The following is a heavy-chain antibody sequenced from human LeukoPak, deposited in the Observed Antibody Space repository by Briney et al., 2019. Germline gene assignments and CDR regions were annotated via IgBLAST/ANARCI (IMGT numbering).Heavy chain of an antibody. CDR3: ANFPSPEFYFEPRFGSGWYED. V-gene: IGHV4-30-4*01. D-gene: IGHD6-19*01. Sequence: SETLSLTCTVSGGSISSGDYYWSWIRQPPGKGLEWIGYIYYSGSTYYNPSLKSRVTISVDTSKNQFSLKLSSVTAADTAVYYCANFPSPEFYFEPRFGSGWYEDWGQGTLVTVSS. CDR1: GGSISSGDYY. CDR2: IYYSGST. J-gene: IGHJ4*02.